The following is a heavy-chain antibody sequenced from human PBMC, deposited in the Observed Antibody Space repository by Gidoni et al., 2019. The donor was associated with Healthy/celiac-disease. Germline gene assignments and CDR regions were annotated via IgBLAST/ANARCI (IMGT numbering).Heavy chain of an antibody. CDR1: GFTFSDYY. CDR2: ISSSSSYT. CDR3: ARATAALFFDY. D-gene: IGHD6-13*01. V-gene: IGHV3-11*06. J-gene: IGHJ4*02. Sequence: QVQLVESGGGLVKPGGSLRLSCADSGFTFSDYYMSWIRQAPGKGLEWVSYISSSSSYTNYADSVKGRFTISRDNAKNSLYLQMNSLRAEDTAVYYCARATAALFFDYWGQGTLVTVSS.